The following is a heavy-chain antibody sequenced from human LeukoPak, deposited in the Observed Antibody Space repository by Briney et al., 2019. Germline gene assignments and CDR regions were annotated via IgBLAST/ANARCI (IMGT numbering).Heavy chain of an antibody. CDR1: GGTFSSYA. CDR3: ATTHDYGDPSFDY. D-gene: IGHD4-17*01. J-gene: IGHJ4*02. CDR2: IIPIFGTA. Sequence: SVKVSCKASGGTFSSYAISWVRQAPGQGLEWMGGIIPIFGTANYAQKFQGRVTITADESTSTAYMELSSLRSEDTAVYYCATTHDYGDPSFDYWGQGTLVTVSS. V-gene: IGHV1-69*13.